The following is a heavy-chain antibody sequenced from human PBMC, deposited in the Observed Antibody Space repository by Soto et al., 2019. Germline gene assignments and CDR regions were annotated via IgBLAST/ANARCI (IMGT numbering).Heavy chain of an antibody. CDR1: GVSFSVYY. J-gene: IGHJ4*02. V-gene: IGHV4-34*01. CDR2: INHSGST. CDR3: ARSDYDSSGYYGLDY. D-gene: IGHD3-22*01. Sequence: SATPSLTCAVHGVSFSVYYWSCIGQPPGKGLEWIGEINHSGSTNYNPSLKSRVTISVDTSKNQFSLKLSSVTAADTAVYYCARSDYDSSGYYGLDYLGQGTLVT.